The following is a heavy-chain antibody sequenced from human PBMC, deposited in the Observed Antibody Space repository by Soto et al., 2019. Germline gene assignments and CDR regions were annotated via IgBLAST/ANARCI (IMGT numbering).Heavy chain of an antibody. J-gene: IGHJ4*02. Sequence: SETLSLTCTVSGGSMRNYFWTWIRQPPGKGLEWIGYIHYSGTTSFFPSYNPSLRSRVTISEDTSKNQFSLKLLSVTTADMAVYFCAAGEASSRNLAPYYLDFWGQGTLVTVSS. V-gene: IGHV4-59*01. CDR1: GGSMRNYF. CDR2: IHYSGTT. CDR3: AAGEASSRNLAPYYLDF. D-gene: IGHD6-13*01.